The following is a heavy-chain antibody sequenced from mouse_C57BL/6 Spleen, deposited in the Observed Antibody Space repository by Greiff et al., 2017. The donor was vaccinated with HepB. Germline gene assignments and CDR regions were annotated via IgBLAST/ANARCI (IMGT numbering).Heavy chain of an antibody. CDR1: GYAFSSSW. Sequence: QVQLKESGPELVKPGASVKISCKASGYAFSSSWMNWVKQRPGKGLEWIGRIYPGDGDTNYNGKFKGKATLTADKSSSTAYMQLSSLTSEDSAVYFCAREGSRGYFDVWGTGTTAIVSS. CDR2: IYPGDGDT. CDR3: AREGSRGYFDV. J-gene: IGHJ1*03. V-gene: IGHV1-82*01. D-gene: IGHD1-1*01.